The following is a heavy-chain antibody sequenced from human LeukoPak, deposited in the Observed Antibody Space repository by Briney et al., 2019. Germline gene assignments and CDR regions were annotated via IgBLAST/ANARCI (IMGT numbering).Heavy chain of an antibody. CDR2: INHSGST. J-gene: IGHJ4*02. Sequence: SETLSLTCAVYGGSFSGYYWSWIRQPPGKGLEWIGEINHSGSTNYNPSLKSRVTISVDTSKNQFSLKLSSVTAADTAVYYCARKEGFFDYWGQGTLVTVSS. CDR1: GGSFSGYY. CDR3: ARKEGFFDY. V-gene: IGHV4-34*01.